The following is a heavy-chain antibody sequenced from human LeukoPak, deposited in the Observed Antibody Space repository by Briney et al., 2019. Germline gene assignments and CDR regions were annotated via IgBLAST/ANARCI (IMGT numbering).Heavy chain of an antibody. CDR3: AREGRMGTADAFDV. CDR1: GFTFNNYE. J-gene: IGHJ3*01. D-gene: IGHD1-14*01. Sequence: GGSLRLSCAASGFTFNNYEMHWVRQTAGKGLEWVSAVGIGGDTFYAGSVKGRFSISRDNAESSLFLQMNSLRAGDTAVYYCAREGRMGTADAFDVWGQGTMVTVSS. V-gene: IGHV3-13*01. CDR2: VGIGGDT.